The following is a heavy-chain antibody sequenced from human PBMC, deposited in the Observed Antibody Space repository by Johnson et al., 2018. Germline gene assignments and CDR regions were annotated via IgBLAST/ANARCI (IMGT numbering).Heavy chain of an antibody. Sequence: EVQLVESGAEVKKPGESLKMSCKGFGYRFTNRWIGWVRQMPGKGLEWMGIIFPRNFGTFYTPSFEGQVTISVDTSISTAYLQYSSLGASDSAMYDCASAEDGTFYWDHWGQGTLVTVSS. D-gene: IGHD6-13*01. CDR2: IFPRNFGT. V-gene: IGHV5-51*03. J-gene: IGHJ4*02. CDR3: ASAEDGTFYWDH. CDR1: GYRFTNRW.